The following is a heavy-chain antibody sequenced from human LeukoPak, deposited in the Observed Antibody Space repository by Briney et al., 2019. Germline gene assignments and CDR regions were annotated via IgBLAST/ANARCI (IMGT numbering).Heavy chain of an antibody. D-gene: IGHD4/OR15-4a*01. CDR1: GGSISSAGYS. Sequence: SETLSLTCTVSGGSISSAGYSWTWIRQPPGKGLEWIGYIYHSGSTYYNPSLKSRVTISVDRSKNQFSLKLSSVTAADTAVYYCARVKADYDYYHYMDVWGKGTTVTVSS. CDR2: IYHSGST. V-gene: IGHV4-30-2*01. J-gene: IGHJ6*03. CDR3: ARVKADYDYYHYMDV.